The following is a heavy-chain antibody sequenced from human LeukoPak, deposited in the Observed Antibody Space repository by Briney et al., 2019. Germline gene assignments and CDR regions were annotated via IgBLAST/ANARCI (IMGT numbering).Heavy chain of an antibody. D-gene: IGHD1-7*01. J-gene: IGHJ4*02. CDR1: GFTFSDYY. Sequence: PGGSLRLSCAASGFTFSDYYMSWIRQAPGKGLEWVSGINWNGGSTGYADSVEGRFTISRDNAKNSQYLQMNSLSVEDTALYYCARAAENYGGRFDSWGQGTLVTVSS. V-gene: IGHV3-20*04. CDR2: INWNGGST. CDR3: ARAAENYGGRFDS.